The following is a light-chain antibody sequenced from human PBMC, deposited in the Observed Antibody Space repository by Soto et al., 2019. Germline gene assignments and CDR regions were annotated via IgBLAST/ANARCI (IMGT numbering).Light chain of an antibody. CDR1: SSNIGAGFD. CDR2: ANK. CDR3: QSYDRSLSGLV. V-gene: IGLV1-40*01. J-gene: IGLJ2*01. Sequence: QSVLTQPPSVSGAPGQRVTISCTGSSSNIGAGFDVHWYLHLPGTAPKLLIFANKNRPSGVPDRFSGSKSGTSASLAITGLQPEDEADYYCQSYDRSLSGLVFGGGTKLTVL.